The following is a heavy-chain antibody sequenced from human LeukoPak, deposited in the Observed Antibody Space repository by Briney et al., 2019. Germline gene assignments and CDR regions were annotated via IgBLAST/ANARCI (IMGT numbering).Heavy chain of an antibody. V-gene: IGHV4-59*01. CDR2: IYYSGST. CDR1: GGSISSYY. Sequence: SETLSLTCTVSGGSISSYYWSWIRQPPGKGLEWIGYIYYSGSTNYNPSLKSRVTISVDTSKNHFSLKLSSVTAADTAVYYCARETCSGGSCFQFDFWGQGTLVTVSS. D-gene: IGHD2-15*01. J-gene: IGHJ4*02. CDR3: ARETCSGGSCFQFDF.